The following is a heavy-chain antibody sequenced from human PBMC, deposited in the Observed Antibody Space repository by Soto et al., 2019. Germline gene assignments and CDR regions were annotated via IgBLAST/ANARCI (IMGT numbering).Heavy chain of an antibody. D-gene: IGHD3-16*02. CDR1: GGSISSSSYY. CDR3: VRIWGSYRLNWFDP. CDR2: IYYSGST. J-gene: IGHJ5*02. Sequence: SETLSLTCTVSGGSISSSSYYWGWIRQPPGKGLEWIGSIYYSGSTYYNPSLKSRVTISVDTSKNQFPLKLSSVTAADTAVYYCVRIWGSYRLNWFDPWGQGTLVTVSS. V-gene: IGHV4-39*01.